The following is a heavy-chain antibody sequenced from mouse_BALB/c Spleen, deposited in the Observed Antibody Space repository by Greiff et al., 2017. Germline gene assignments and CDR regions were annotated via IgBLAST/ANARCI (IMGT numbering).Heavy chain of an antibody. Sequence: VQVVESGPGLVAPSQSLSITCTVSGFSLTGYGVNWVRQPPGKGLEWLGMIWGDGSTDYNSALKSRLSISKDNSKSQVFLKMNSLQTDDTARYYCARAYCNYEPAWFAYWGQGTLVTVSA. D-gene: IGHD2-1*01. CDR3: ARAYCNYEPAWFAY. CDR1: GFSLTGYG. J-gene: IGHJ3*01. CDR2: IWGDGST. V-gene: IGHV2-6-7*01.